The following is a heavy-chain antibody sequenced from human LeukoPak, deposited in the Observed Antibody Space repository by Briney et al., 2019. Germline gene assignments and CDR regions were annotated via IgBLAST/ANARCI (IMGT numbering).Heavy chain of an antibody. J-gene: IGHJ4*02. D-gene: IGHD4-23*01. CDR2: LKSKGSGGTT. V-gene: IGHV3-15*01. CDR1: GFSFNAAW. CDR3: TADVPDYGGGEFDY. Sequence: GGSLRLSCAASGFSFNAAWMSWVRQTPGKGLEWIGRLKSKGSGGTTDYAAPVKGRFAISRDDSKNTLYLQMNSLKTEDTGMYYCTADVPDYGGGEFDYWGQGTLVTVSS.